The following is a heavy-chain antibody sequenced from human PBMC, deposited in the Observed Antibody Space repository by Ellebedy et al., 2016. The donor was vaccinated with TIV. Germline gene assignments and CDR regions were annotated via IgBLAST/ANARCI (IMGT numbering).Heavy chain of an antibody. V-gene: IGHV1-46*01. CDR1: GYTFTSYY. CDR3: ARDYGTSFGMSSGMDV. J-gene: IGHJ6*02. Sequence: AASVKVSCKASGYTFTSYYMHWVRQAPGQGLEWMGIINPSGGSTSYAQKFQGRVTMTRDTSTSTVYMELSSLRSEDTAVYYCARDYGTSFGMSSGMDVWGQGTRVTVSS. D-gene: IGHD2-2*01. CDR2: INPSGGST.